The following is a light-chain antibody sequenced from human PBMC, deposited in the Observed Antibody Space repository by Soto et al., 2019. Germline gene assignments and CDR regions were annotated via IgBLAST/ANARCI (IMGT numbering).Light chain of an antibody. CDR3: QQYGSSSTWT. V-gene: IGKV3-20*01. Sequence: EIVLTQSPGTLSLSPGERATLSCRASQSVSSAYLAWYQHKPGQPPTLLIYAASSRGTGIPERFSGSGSGTDFTLTISRLEPEDFAVYYCQQYGSSSTWTFGQGTKVEIK. J-gene: IGKJ1*01. CDR2: AAS. CDR1: QSVSSAY.